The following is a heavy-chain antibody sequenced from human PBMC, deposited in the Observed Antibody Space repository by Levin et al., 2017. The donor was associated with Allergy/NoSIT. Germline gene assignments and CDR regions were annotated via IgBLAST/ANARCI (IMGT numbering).Heavy chain of an antibody. CDR2: INSDGGSA. D-gene: IGHD3-3*01. CDR3: ARQLGNFWSGYNYFDY. J-gene: IGHJ4*02. V-gene: IGHV3-74*01. Sequence: PGGSLRLSCAASGFTFSNYWMHWVRQVPRKGLVWVARINSDGGSAYYADFVKGRFTISRDNAKNSLYLNMNSLRAEDTAVYYCARQLGNFWSGYNYFDYWGQGTLVTVSS. CDR1: GFTFSNYW.